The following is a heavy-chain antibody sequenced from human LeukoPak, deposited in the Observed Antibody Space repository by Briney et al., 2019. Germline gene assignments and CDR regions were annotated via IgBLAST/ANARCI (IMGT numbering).Heavy chain of an antibody. CDR2: ISAYNGKT. D-gene: IGHD2-2*01. Sequence: ASVKASCKVSGYTLTELSMHWVRQAPGQGLEWMGWISAYNGKTNYAQNFQGRLTMTTDTSTGTAYMELRSLRFDDTAMYYCARDQRGLTPAMTWLDPWGQGTPVTVSS. CDR3: ARDQRGLTPAMTWLDP. V-gene: IGHV1-18*01. CDR1: GYTLTELS. J-gene: IGHJ5*02.